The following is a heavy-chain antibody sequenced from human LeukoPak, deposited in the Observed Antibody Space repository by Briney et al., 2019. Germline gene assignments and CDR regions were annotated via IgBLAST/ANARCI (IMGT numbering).Heavy chain of an antibody. D-gene: IGHD3-9*01. Sequence: KSSETLSLTCTVSGGSVSSGGYYWSWIRQVPGKGLEWIGNIYYSGSAYYNPSLKSRTTISIDTSKNQFSLKLSSVTAADTAVYYCTRGLVFYDILTGYRKDAFDIWDQGTMVTVSS. CDR3: TRGLVFYDILTGYRKDAFDI. CDR1: GGSVSSGGYY. CDR2: IYYSGSA. V-gene: IGHV4-31*03. J-gene: IGHJ3*02.